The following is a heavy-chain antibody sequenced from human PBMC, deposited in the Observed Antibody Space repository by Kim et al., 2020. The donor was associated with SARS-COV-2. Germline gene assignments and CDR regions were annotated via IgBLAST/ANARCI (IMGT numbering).Heavy chain of an antibody. D-gene: IGHD6-19*01. CDR2: VYYDGST. Sequence: SETLSLTCTVSGVSISSNSYFWGWIRQPPGKGLEWIGYVYYDGSTYDNPSLRSRVTISIDTSENHFSLKLSSVTAADTAMYYCARHLLSSGWSTFDYWGQGTLVTVSS. V-gene: IGHV4-39*01. J-gene: IGHJ4*02. CDR1: GVSISSNSYF. CDR3: ARHLLSSGWSTFDY.